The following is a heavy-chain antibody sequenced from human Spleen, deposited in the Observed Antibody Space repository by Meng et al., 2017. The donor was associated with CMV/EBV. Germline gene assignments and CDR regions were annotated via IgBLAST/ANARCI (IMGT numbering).Heavy chain of an antibody. J-gene: IGHJ4*02. CDR3: ARDLQDFHGSAMTDF. Sequence: GESLKISCAASGFTLSTYAMHWVRQAPGKGLDWVAVISSDGGNRYYADSVKGRFTISRDNSKNTLYLQMNSLRTVDTAVYYCARDLQDFHGSAMTDFGGQGAVVTVSS. CDR2: ISSDGGNR. CDR1: GFTLSTYA. D-gene: IGHD3-10*01. V-gene: IGHV3-30*04.